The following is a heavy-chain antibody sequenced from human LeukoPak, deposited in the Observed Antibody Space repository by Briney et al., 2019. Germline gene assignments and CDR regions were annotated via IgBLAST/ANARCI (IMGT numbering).Heavy chain of an antibody. CDR1: GGSFSGYY. J-gene: IGHJ3*02. CDR3: ARFNLMITFGGADAFDI. CDR2: INHSGST. D-gene: IGHD3-16*01. Sequence: SETLSLTCAVYGGSFSGYYWSWIRQPPGNGLEWIGEINHSGSTNYNPSLKSRVTISVDTSKNQFSLKLSSVTAADTAVYYCARFNLMITFGGADAFDIWGQGTMVTVSS. V-gene: IGHV4-34*01.